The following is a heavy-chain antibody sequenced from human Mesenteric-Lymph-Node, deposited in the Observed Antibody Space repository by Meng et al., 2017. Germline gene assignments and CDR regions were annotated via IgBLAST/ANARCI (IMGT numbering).Heavy chain of an antibody. Sequence: GESLKISCAASGFTFSSYAMHWVRQAPGKGLEWVAVISYDGSNKYYADSVKGRFTISRDNSKNTLYLQMNSLRAEDTAVYYCAARDIVVVVAARSSDYGDYWGQGTLVTVSS. CDR1: GFTFSSYA. V-gene: IGHV3-30*01. D-gene: IGHD2-15*01. CDR2: ISYDGSNK. CDR3: AARDIVVVVAARSSDYGDY. J-gene: IGHJ4*02.